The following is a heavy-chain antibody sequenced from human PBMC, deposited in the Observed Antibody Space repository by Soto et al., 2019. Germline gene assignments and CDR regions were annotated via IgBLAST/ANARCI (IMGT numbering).Heavy chain of an antibody. CDR3: ARDRIMMTFGGVIVHGEFDY. CDR2: TYYRSKWYN. J-gene: IGHJ4*02. CDR1: GDSVSSNSAA. D-gene: IGHD3-16*02. Sequence: PSQTLSLTCAISGDSVSSNSAAWNWIRQSPSRGLEWLGRTYYRSKWYNDYAVSVKSRITINPDTSKNQFSLQLNSVTPEDTAVYYCARDRIMMTFGGVIVHGEFDYWGQGTLVTVSS. V-gene: IGHV6-1*01.